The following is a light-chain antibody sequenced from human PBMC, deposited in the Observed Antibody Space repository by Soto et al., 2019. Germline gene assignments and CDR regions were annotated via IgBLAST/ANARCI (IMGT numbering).Light chain of an antibody. Sequence: QSVLTQPPSASGTPGQRVTISCSGSSSNIGSNYVYWYQQVPGTAPKLLIYYNNERPSGVPDRVSGSKSGTSASLAISGLWSEDEADYCCAAWDDSLSGHWVFGGGTKLTVL. V-gene: IGLV1-47*02. J-gene: IGLJ3*02. CDR3: AAWDDSLSGHWV. CDR2: YNN. CDR1: SSNIGSNY.